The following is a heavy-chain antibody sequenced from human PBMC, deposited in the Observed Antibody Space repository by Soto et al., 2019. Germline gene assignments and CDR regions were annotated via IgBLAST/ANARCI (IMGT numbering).Heavy chain of an antibody. V-gene: IGHV6-1*01. CDR2: TYSRSRWYN. CDR3: AKGDNLGPKTGYAFDP. J-gene: IGHJ5*02. D-gene: IGHD5-12*01. Sequence: PSQTLSLTCAISGDSVSSNTASWNWVRQSPSRGLEWLGRTYSRSRWYNDYAVSVKSRIIINPDTSKNQFSLQLNSVTPEDTAVYYCAKGDNLGPKTGYAFDPWGQGXLVTVSS. CDR1: GDSVSSNTAS.